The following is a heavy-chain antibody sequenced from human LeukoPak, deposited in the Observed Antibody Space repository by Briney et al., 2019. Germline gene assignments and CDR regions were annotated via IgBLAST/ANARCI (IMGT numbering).Heavy chain of an antibody. V-gene: IGHV4-34*01. D-gene: IGHD1-26*01. CDR2: INHSGST. J-gene: IGHJ3*02. Sequence: NPSETLSLTCAVYGGSFSGYYWSWIRQPPGKGLEWIGEINHSGSTNYNPPLKSRVTISVDTSKNQFSLKLSSVTAADTAVYYCARGPRWDDAFDIWGQGTMVTVSS. CDR3: ARGPRWDDAFDI. CDR1: GGSFSGYY.